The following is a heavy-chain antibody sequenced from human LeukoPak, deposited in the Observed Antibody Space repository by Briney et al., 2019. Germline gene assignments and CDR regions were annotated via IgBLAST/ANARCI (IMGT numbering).Heavy chain of an antibody. CDR3: ARREQQHWYFDL. D-gene: IGHD6-13*01. CDR2: IYPGDSDT. V-gene: IGHV5-51*01. CDR1: GYTFTNYW. J-gene: IGHJ2*01. Sequence: GESLKISCKGSGYTFTNYWIGWVRQMPGKGLEFMGIIYPGDSDTRYSPSFQGQVTISVDKSINTAYLQWSSLKASDTAMYYCARREQQHWYFDLWGRGTLVTVSS.